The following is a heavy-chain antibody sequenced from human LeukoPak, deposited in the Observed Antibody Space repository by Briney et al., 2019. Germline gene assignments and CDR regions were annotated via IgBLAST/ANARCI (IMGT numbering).Heavy chain of an antibody. CDR2: ISYDGSNK. V-gene: IGHV3-30*04. J-gene: IGHJ4*02. D-gene: IGHD3-10*01. CDR1: GFTFSSYA. CDR3: ARDYYGSGSYHFDY. Sequence: GGSLRLSCAASGFTFSSYAMHWVRQAPGKGLEWVAVISYDGSNKYYADSVKGRFTISRDNSKNTLYLQMNSLRAEDTAVYYCARDYYGSGSYHFDYWGQATLVTVSS.